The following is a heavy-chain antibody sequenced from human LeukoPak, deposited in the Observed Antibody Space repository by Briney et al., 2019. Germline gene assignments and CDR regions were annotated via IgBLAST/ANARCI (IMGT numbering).Heavy chain of an antibody. D-gene: IGHD3-22*01. CDR2: IIPIFGTA. V-gene: IGHV1-69*05. J-gene: IGHJ1*01. CDR3: ASSGSSGYRHQH. Sequence: SVKVSCKASGGTFSSYAISCVRHAPGQGLEWMGRIIPIFGTANYAQKFQGRVTITTDESTSTAYMELSSLRSEDTAVYYCASSGSSGYRHQHWGQGTLVTVSS. CDR1: GGTFSSYA.